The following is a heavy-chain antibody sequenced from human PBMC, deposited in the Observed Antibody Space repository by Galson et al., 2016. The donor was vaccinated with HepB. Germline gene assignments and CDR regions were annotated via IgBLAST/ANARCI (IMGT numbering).Heavy chain of an antibody. D-gene: IGHD3-22*01. V-gene: IGHV3-30*03. Sequence: SLRLSCAASGFTFSSYGMHWVRQAPGKGLEWVAVISYDGSNKYYADSVKGRFTISRDNSKNTLYLQMNSLRAEDTAVYYCARAAHSSGYCDVFDIWGQGTKVTVSS. CDR1: GFTFSSYG. CDR3: ARAAHSSGYCDVFDI. J-gene: IGHJ3*02. CDR2: ISYDGSNK.